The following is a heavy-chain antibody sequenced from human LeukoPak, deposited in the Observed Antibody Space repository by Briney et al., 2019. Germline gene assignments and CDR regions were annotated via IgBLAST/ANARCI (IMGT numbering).Heavy chain of an antibody. V-gene: IGHV3-7*01. D-gene: IGHD6-13*01. CDR2: IKQDGSEK. CDR3: ARVSAGNDY. CDR1: GFSFSTYW. Sequence: GESLTLSCAASGFSFSTYWMSWVRQAPGKGLEWVANIKQDGSEKYYVDSVKGRFTNSRDNAKNSLYLQMNSLRAEDTAMYYCARVSAGNDYWGQGTLVRVSS. J-gene: IGHJ4*02.